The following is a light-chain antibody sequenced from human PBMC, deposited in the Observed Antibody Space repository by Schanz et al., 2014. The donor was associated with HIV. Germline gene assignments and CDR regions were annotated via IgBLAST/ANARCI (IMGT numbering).Light chain of an antibody. CDR2: GAS. Sequence: EIVLTQSPGTLSLSPGERATLSCRASQSVSSSFLAWYLQKPGQAPRLLIYGASSRATGIPDRFSGSGSGTDFTLTISRLEPEDFAVYYCQHYGSSFGPGTKVDIK. J-gene: IGKJ3*01. CDR1: QSVSSSF. CDR3: QHYGSS. V-gene: IGKV3-20*01.